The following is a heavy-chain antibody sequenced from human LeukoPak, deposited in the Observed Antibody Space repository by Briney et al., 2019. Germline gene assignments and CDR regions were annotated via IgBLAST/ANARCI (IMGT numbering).Heavy chain of an antibody. Sequence: ASVKVSCKASGYSFTSYDINWGRQATGQGLEWMVWMNPNSGNTGYAQKFQGRVTIPRNTSLSTAYMELSRLRSEDTAVYYCARGGSYSWFDPWGQGTLVTVSS. D-gene: IGHD3-10*01. J-gene: IGHJ5*02. CDR2: MNPNSGNT. CDR3: ARGGSYSWFDP. CDR1: GYSFTSYD. V-gene: IGHV1-8*03.